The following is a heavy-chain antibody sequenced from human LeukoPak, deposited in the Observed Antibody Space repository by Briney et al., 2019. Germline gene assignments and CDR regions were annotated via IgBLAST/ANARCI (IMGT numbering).Heavy chain of an antibody. J-gene: IGHJ4*02. Sequence: GGSLRLSCAASGFTFSDYYMSWIRQAPGKGLEWVSYISSSGSTIYYADSVKGRFTISGDNDKNSLYLQMNSLRAEDTAVYYCARVQPHYYDSSGYPPDYWGQGTLVTVSS. D-gene: IGHD3-22*01. V-gene: IGHV3-11*01. CDR2: ISSSGSTI. CDR3: ARVQPHYYDSSGYPPDY. CDR1: GFTFSDYY.